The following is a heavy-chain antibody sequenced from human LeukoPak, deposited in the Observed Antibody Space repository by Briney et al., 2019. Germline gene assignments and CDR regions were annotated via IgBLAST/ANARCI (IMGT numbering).Heavy chain of an antibody. Sequence: SEILSLTCAVYGGSFSGYYWSWIRQPPGNGLEWIGEINHRGIIDYNPSLTSRATISVDTSKNHFSLKLSSVTAADTAVYYCARGFCSSTSCDASDAFDVWGQGTMVTVSS. J-gene: IGHJ3*01. CDR2: INHRGII. V-gene: IGHV4-34*01. D-gene: IGHD2-2*01. CDR3: ARGFCSSTSCDASDAFDV. CDR1: GGSFSGYY.